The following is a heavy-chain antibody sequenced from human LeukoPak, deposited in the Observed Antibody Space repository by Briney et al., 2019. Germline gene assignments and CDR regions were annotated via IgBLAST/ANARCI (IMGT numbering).Heavy chain of an antibody. D-gene: IGHD6-19*01. V-gene: IGHV4-34*01. CDR1: GGSFSGYY. J-gene: IGHJ5*02. Sequence: SETLSLTCAVYGGSFSGYYWSWIRQPPGKGLEWIGEINHSGSTNYNPSLKSQVTISVDTSKNQFSLKLSSVTAADTAVYYCARGKRCSSGWYNWFDLWGQGTLVTVSS. CDR2: INHSGST. CDR3: ARGKRCSSGWYNWFDL.